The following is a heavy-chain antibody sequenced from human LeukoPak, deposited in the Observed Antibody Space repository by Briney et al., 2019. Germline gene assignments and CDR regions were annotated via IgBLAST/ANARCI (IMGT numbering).Heavy chain of an antibody. J-gene: IGHJ4*02. CDR2: IIPIFDTT. CDR3: ARGRDDNSGYYYGSYDY. Sequence: ASVKLSCKASGGTFSSYAISWVRQAPGQGLEWMGGIIPIFDTTNYAQKFLGRVTITADESTSTAYMELSSLRSEDAAVYYCARGRDDNSGYYYGSYDYWGQGTLVTVSS. CDR1: GGTFSSYA. D-gene: IGHD3-22*01. V-gene: IGHV1-69*13.